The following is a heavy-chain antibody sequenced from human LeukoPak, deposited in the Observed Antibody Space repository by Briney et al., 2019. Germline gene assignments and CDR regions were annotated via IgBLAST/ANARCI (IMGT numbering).Heavy chain of an antibody. CDR3: ARDGAGTYLPDY. CDR2: TTYDASDK. CDR1: GFTFRNYA. Sequence: PGGSLRLSCAASGFTFRNYAMHWVRQAPGKGREGVAVTTYDASDKDYADSVKGRFTISRDNSKNTLYLQMNSLRPEDTALYFCARDGAGTYLPDYWGQGILVTVSS. V-gene: IGHV3-30*04. J-gene: IGHJ4*02. D-gene: IGHD3-10*01.